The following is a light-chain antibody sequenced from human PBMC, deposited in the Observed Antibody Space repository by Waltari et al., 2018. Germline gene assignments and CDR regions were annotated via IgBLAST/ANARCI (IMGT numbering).Light chain of an antibody. Sequence: DIHLTQSPSFLSASVGDRVTITCRASQGIYNHLAWYQQKPGKAPNLLIFFASTLHSGVPSRFSGSGSGTEFTLTISSLQPEDFATYYCQQLNSYPRTFGQVTKVEIK. CDR1: QGIYNH. V-gene: IGKV1-9*01. CDR2: FAS. J-gene: IGKJ1*01. CDR3: QQLNSYPRT.